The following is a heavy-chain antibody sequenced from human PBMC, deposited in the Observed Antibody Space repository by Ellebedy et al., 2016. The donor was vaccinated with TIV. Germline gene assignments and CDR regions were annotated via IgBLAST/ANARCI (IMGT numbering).Heavy chain of an antibody. D-gene: IGHD7-27*01. CDR2: INSDGSST. Sequence: PGGSLRLSCATSGFTFSSYWMHWVRQAPGKGLVWVSRINSDGSSTSYADSVKGRFTISRDNAKNTLYLQMNSLRAEDTAVYYCARDHPLGIENFDYWGQGTLVTVSS. V-gene: IGHV3-74*01. J-gene: IGHJ4*02. CDR1: GFTFSSYW. CDR3: ARDHPLGIENFDY.